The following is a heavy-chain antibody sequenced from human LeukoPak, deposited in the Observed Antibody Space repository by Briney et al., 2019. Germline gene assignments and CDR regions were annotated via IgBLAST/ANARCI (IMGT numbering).Heavy chain of an antibody. CDR1: GYTLTGYY. CDR3: ARDGGYELNNWFDP. D-gene: IGHD5-12*01. CDR2: INPNSGGT. V-gene: IGHV1-2*02. J-gene: IGHJ5*02. Sequence: GASVKVSCKASGYTLTGYYMHWVRQAPGQGLEWMGWINPNSGGTNYAQKFQGRVTMTRDTSISTAYMELSRLRSDDTAVYYCARDGGYELNNWFDPWGQGTLVTVSS.